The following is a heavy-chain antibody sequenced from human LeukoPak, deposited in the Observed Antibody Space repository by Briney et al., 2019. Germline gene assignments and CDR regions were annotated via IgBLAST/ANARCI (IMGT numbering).Heavy chain of an antibody. Sequence: PGGSLGLSCAASGFTFSSYSMNWVRQAPGKGLEWVSSISSSSSYIYYADSVKGRFTISRDNAKNSLYLQMNSLRAEDTAVYYCARGHGSSDAFDIWGQGTMVTVSS. V-gene: IGHV3-21*01. CDR2: ISSSSSYI. D-gene: IGHD1-26*01. J-gene: IGHJ3*02. CDR1: GFTFSSYS. CDR3: ARGHGSSDAFDI.